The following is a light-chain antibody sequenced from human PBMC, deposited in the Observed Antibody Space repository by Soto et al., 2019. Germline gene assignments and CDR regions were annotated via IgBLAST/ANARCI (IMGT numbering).Light chain of an antibody. J-gene: IGKJ5*01. V-gene: IGKV2-28*01. CDR3: MQVLQNPLT. CDR1: QSLLYSNGYNY. Sequence: DIVMTQSPLSLPVTPGEPASISCTSSQSLLYSNGYNYLHWYLRKPGQSPQLLIYLGSNRASGVPDRFSGSGSGTDFTLKISRVEAEDVGVYYCMQVLQNPLTFGQGTRLE. CDR2: LGS.